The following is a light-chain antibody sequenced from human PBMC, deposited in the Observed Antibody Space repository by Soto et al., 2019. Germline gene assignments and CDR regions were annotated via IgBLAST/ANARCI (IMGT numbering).Light chain of an antibody. CDR1: QGINNW. V-gene: IGKV1D-12*01. Sequence: DIQMTQSPSSVSASVGDRVTITCRASQGINNWLAWYHQKPGKAPKLLIYTTSSLQSGVPSRFSGCGSGTDFTLTISSLQPEDSATYYCQQANSFPLTFGGGTKVEIK. CDR3: QQANSFPLT. J-gene: IGKJ4*01. CDR2: TTS.